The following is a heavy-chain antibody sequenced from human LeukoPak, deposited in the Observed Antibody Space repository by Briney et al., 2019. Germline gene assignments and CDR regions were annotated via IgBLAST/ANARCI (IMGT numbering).Heavy chain of an antibody. CDR2: INHSGST. CDR3: ARPSYDSSGYYYEGAFDI. J-gene: IGHJ3*02. D-gene: IGHD3-22*01. CDR1: GGSFSGYY. V-gene: IGHV4-34*01. Sequence: SETLSLTCAVYGGSFSGYYWSWIRQPPGKGLEWIGEINHSGSTNYNPSLKSRVTISVDTSKNQFSLKLSSVTAADTAVYYCARPSYDSSGYYYEGAFDIWGQGTMVTVSS.